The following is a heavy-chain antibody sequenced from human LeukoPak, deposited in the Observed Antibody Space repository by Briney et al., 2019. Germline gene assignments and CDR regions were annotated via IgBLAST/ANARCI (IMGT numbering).Heavy chain of an antibody. J-gene: IGHJ4*02. D-gene: IGHD3-3*01. CDR2: IIPIFGTA. CDR1: GGTFSSYA. Sequence: ASVKVSCKASGGTFSSYAISWVRQAPGQGLEWMGGIIPIFGTANYAQKFQGRVTITADESTSTAYMELSSLRSEDTAVYYCARGSDFWSGYSNEYYFDYWGQGTLVTVSS. CDR3: ARGSDFWSGYSNEYYFDY. V-gene: IGHV1-69*13.